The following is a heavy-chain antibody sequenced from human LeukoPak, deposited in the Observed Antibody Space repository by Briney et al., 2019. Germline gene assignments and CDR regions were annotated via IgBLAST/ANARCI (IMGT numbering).Heavy chain of an antibody. V-gene: IGHV4-59*08. CDR1: GGSISRYY. Sequence: SETLSLTGTVSGGSISRYYWSWLRQPPGKGLEWIGYINYNGSTNYNPSLKSRVTISVDTSKNQFSLKLTSVTAADTAVYYCARHLIPYDSSAYYSDYWGQGTLVTVSS. CDR2: INYNGST. J-gene: IGHJ4*02. CDR3: ARHLIPYDSSAYYSDY. D-gene: IGHD3-22*01.